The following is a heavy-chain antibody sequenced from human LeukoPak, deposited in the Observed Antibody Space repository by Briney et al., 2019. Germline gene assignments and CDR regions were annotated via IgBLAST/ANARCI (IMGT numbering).Heavy chain of an antibody. CDR2: ISSSSSTI. CDR3: ARVGTEFHIDY. CDR1: GFTFSSYS. Sequence: PGGSLRLSCAASGFTFSSYSMNWVRQAPGKGLEWVSYISSSSSTIYYADSVKGRFTISRDNAKNSLYLQMNSLRAEDTPVYYCARVGTEFHIDYWGQGTLVTVSS. D-gene: IGHD2-21*01. V-gene: IGHV3-48*01. J-gene: IGHJ4*02.